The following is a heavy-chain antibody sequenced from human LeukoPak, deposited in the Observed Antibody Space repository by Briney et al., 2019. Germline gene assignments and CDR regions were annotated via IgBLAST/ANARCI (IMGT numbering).Heavy chain of an antibody. V-gene: IGHV3-9*01. D-gene: IGHD6-25*01. CDR1: GFTFDDYA. CDR2: ISWNSGSI. J-gene: IGHJ4*02. Sequence: GRSLRLSCAASGFTFDDYAMHWVRQAPGKGLEWVSGISWNSGSIGYADSVKGRFTISRGNAKNSLYLQMNSLRAEDTALYYCGIEGAAGYFDYWGQGTLVTVSS. CDR3: GIEGAAGYFDY.